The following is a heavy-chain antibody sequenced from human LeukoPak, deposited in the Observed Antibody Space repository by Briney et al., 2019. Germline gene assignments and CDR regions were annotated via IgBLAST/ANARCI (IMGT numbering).Heavy chain of an antibody. D-gene: IGHD1-26*01. Sequence: GGSLRLSCSVSGFPLSMYWMAWVRQAPGKGLEWLANIKQDGSEEYYADSVKGRFTISRDNARNSLYLQMNSLRAEDTALYYCARWDSGNYYGIGDWGQGTLVTVSS. J-gene: IGHJ4*02. CDR1: GFPLSMYW. CDR3: ARWDSGNYYGIGD. V-gene: IGHV3-7*01. CDR2: IKQDGSEE.